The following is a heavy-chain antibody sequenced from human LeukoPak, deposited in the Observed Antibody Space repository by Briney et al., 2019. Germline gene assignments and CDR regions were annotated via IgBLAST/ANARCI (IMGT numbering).Heavy chain of an antibody. V-gene: IGHV3-23*01. CDR2: ISGSGGST. J-gene: IGHJ4*02. D-gene: IGHD3-10*01. CDR3: AKDGEWGGNDY. CDR1: GFTFSSYA. Sequence: GGSLRLSCAASGFTFSSYAMSWVRQAPEKGLEWVSSISGSGGSTYYADSVKGRFTISRDNSKNTLYLQMNSLRAEDTAVYYCAKDGEWGGNDYWGQGTLVTVSS.